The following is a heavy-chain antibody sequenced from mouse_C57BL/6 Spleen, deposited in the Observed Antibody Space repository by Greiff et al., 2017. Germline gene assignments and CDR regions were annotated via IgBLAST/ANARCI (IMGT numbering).Heavy chain of an antibody. CDR1: GFTFSSYG. J-gene: IGHJ3*01. D-gene: IGHD1-1*01. V-gene: IGHV5-6*03. CDR3: ARPITTVVDWFAY. Sequence: EVKVVASGGGLVKPGGSLKLSCAASGFTFSSYGMSWVRQPPDKRLEWVATISSGGSYIYYPDSVKGRFTISRDNAKNTLYLQMSSLKSEDTAMYYCARPITTVVDWFAYWGQGTLVTVSA. CDR2: ISSGGSYI.